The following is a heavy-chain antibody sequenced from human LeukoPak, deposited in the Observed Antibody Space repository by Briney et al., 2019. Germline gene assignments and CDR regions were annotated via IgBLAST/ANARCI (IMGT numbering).Heavy chain of an antibody. CDR2: IYPDDSDT. V-gene: IGHV5-51*01. Sequence: GESLKISCKGSGYSFTSYWIGWVRQMPGKGLEWVGIIYPDDSDTRYSPSFQDQATISADKSISTAYLQWSSLKASDTAMYYCARHYPGGDYFIDYWGQGTLVTVSS. D-gene: IGHD4-17*01. CDR1: GYSFTSYW. J-gene: IGHJ4*02. CDR3: ARHYPGGDYFIDY.